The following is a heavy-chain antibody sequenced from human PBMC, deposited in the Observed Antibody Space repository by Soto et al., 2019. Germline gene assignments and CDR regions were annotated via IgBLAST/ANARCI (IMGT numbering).Heavy chain of an antibody. CDR1: GFTFSDYY. Sequence: QVQLVESGGGLVKPGGSLRLSCAASGFTFSDYYMSWIRQAPGKGLEWVSYISSSSSYTNYADSVKGRFTISRDNAKNSLYLQMNSLRAEDTAVYYCARVQWPSSYYYGMDVWGQGTTVTVSS. CDR2: ISSSSSYT. CDR3: ARVQWPSSYYYGMDV. V-gene: IGHV3-11*05. D-gene: IGHD6-19*01. J-gene: IGHJ6*02.